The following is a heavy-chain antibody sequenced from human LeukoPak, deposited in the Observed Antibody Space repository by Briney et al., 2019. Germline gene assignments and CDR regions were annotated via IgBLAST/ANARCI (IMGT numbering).Heavy chain of an antibody. J-gene: IGHJ4*02. D-gene: IGHD2-2*01. CDR1: GFTFSSYA. Sequence: GGSLRLSCAASGFTFSSYAMHWVRQAPGKGLEWVAVVSSDGTNKYYADSVKGRFPISRDNAKNSLYLQMNSLRAEDTALYYCAKGHCSSTSCLLDYWGQGTLVTVSS. CDR2: VSSDGTNK. V-gene: IGHV3-30-3*01. CDR3: AKGHCSSTSCLLDY.